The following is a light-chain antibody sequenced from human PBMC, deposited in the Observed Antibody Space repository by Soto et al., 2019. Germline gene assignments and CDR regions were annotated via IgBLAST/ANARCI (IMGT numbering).Light chain of an antibody. V-gene: IGKV3-15*01. J-gene: IGKJ1*01. CDR1: QSIRSN. CDR2: GAS. CDR3: HQYNNWPPWT. Sequence: EVVMTQSPATLSVSPGERATLSCRASQSIRSNLAWYQQKPGQAPRLLIYGASTRATGIPARFSGSGSGTEFTLTIRSLQSDDFAVYYCHQYNNWPPWTFGQGTKVEIK.